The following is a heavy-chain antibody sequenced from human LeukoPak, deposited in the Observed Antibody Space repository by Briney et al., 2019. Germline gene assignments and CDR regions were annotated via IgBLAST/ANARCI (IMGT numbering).Heavy chain of an antibody. D-gene: IGHD2-2*01. CDR1: VGSLCSGGYY. J-gene: IGHJ3*02. Sequence: SQTLSLTCTVSVGSLCSGGYYWSWTRQHPGKGLEWIGYIYYSGSTYYNPSLKSRVTISVDTSKNQFSLKLSSVTAADTAVYYCARERHSCTSCHDDFDIWGTGTMVTVSS. CDR3: ARERHSCTSCHDDFDI. CDR2: IYYSGST. V-gene: IGHV4-31*03.